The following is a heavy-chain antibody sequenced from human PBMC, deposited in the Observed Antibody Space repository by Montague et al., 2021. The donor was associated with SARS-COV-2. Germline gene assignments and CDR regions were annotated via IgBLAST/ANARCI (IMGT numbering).Heavy chain of an antibody. CDR2: IKQDGSEK. CDR1: GFRSTSNW. CDR3: AKDDDYTSSCHY. J-gene: IGHJ4*02. V-gene: IGHV3-7*01. Sequence: SLRLSCAASGFRSTSNWMTWVRQAPGKGLEWVAHIKQDGSEKNYADSVKGRFTISRDNAKNSIFLQMNDLRAADSAIYYCAKDDDYTSSCHYWGQGTLVTVSS. D-gene: IGHD6-13*01.